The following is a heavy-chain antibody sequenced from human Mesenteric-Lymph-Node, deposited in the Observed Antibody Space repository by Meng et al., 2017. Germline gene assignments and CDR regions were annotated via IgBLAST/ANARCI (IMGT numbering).Heavy chain of an antibody. Sequence: GSLRLSCAVASGSISSSSYYWGWIRHPPGKGLEWIGEINDYGTVNYTPSLTSRVRISLGIKNQFSLRLTSVTAADTAVYYCARNRYYFGSGAWFDSWGQGTLVTVSS. CDR1: SGSISSSSYY. CDR2: INDYGTV. D-gene: IGHD3-10*01. V-gene: IGHV4-39*07. J-gene: IGHJ5*01. CDR3: ARNRYYFGSGAWFDS.